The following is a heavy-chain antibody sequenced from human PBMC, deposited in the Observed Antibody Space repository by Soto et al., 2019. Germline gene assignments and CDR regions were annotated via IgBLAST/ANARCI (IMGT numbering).Heavy chain of an antibody. V-gene: IGHV1-69*12. CDR1: GGTFSTYS. CDR2: IIPMLGKT. CDR3: AKDILEWLFGSGDYYYYGMDV. Sequence: QVQLVQSGAEVKKPGSSVKVSCKASGGTFSTYSISWVRQAPGQGLEWMGGIIPMLGKTNYAQKFQGRVTITADESTGTAYMDLSSLRSDDTAVYYCAKDILEWLFGSGDYYYYGMDVWGQGTTVTVSS. D-gene: IGHD3-3*01. J-gene: IGHJ6*02.